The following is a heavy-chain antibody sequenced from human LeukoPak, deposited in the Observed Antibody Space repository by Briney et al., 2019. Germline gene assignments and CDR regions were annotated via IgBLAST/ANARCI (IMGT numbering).Heavy chain of an antibody. J-gene: IGHJ6*02. CDR3: ARKEGEWELLQDYGMDV. CDR2: IWYDGSNK. CDR1: GFTFSSYD. V-gene: IGHV3-33*01. Sequence: GRSLRLSCAASGFTFSSYDMHWVRQAPGKGLEWVAVIWYDGSNKYYADSVKGRFTISRDNSKNTLYLQMNSLRAEDTAVYYCARKEGEWELLQDYGMDVWGQGTTVTVSS. D-gene: IGHD1-26*01.